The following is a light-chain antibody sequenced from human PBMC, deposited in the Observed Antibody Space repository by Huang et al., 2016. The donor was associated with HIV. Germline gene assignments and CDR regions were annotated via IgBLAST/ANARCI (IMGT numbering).Light chain of an antibody. CDR3: QQYYNNPPWT. V-gene: IGKV1-NL1*01. J-gene: IGKJ1*01. CDR2: ATS. CDR1: QGISNS. Sequence: DIQMTQSPSSLSASVGDRVTITYRASQGISNSVAWYQQRPGKAPKILLYATSRLETGAPSRFSGSRSGTEYTLTISSLQPEDLATYYCQQYYNNPPWTFGQGTKVEIK.